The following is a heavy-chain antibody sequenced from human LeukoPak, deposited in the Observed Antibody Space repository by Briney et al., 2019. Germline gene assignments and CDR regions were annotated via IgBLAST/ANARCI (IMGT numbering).Heavy chain of an antibody. CDR2: MNPNSGNT. J-gene: IGHJ3*02. V-gene: IGHV1-8*03. CDR3: ARDMTTVTYDAFDI. CDR1: GYTFTSYD. Sequence: ASVKVSCKASGYTFTSYDINWVRQATGQGLEWMGWMNPNSGNTGYAQKFQGRVTITRNTSISTAYMELSSLRSDDTAVYYCARDMTTVTYDAFDIWGQGTMVTVSS. D-gene: IGHD4-17*01.